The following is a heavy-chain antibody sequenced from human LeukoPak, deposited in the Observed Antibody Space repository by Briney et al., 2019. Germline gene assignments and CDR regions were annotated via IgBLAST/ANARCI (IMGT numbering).Heavy chain of an antibody. J-gene: IGHJ4*02. Sequence: GRSLRLSCAASGFTFSDYEMNWVRQAPGKGLEWVAYIRSSGGTINYADSVKGPFTISRDNGKNSLYLQMNRLRAEDTAVYYCARDGGVVVAAGIDYWGQGTLVTVSS. D-gene: IGHD2-15*01. CDR2: IRSSGGTI. CDR1: GFTFSDYE. V-gene: IGHV3-48*03. CDR3: ARDGGVVVAAGIDY.